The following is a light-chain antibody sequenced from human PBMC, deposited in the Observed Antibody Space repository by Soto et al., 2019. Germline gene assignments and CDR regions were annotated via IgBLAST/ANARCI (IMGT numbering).Light chain of an antibody. Sequence: EIVMTQSPATLSVSPGEGATLSCTASQHVYSNLAWYQQRHGQPPRLLIYDASTRATGSAARFSGSGYGTEFTLTISSLQSEDFAVYFCQQCRNWPLTFGGGTKVEIK. CDR1: QHVYSN. J-gene: IGKJ4*02. V-gene: IGKV3-15*01. CDR2: DAS. CDR3: QQCRNWPLT.